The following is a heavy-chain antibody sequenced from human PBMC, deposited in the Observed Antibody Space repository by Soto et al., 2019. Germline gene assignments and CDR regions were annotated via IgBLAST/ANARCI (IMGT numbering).Heavy chain of an antibody. CDR2: IYYSGST. D-gene: IGHD6-6*01. Sequence: SETLSLTCTVSGGSISSSSYYWGWIRQPPGKGLEWIGSIYYSGSTYYNPSLKSRVTISVDTSKNQFSLKLSSVTAADTAVYYCASRRGIAARPIYWGQGTLVPVSS. CDR3: ASRRGIAARPIY. J-gene: IGHJ4*02. V-gene: IGHV4-39*01. CDR1: GGSISSSSYY.